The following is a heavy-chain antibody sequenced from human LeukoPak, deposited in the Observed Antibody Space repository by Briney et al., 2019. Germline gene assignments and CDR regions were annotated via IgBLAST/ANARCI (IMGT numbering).Heavy chain of an antibody. D-gene: IGHD3-10*02. CDR2: ISGGGAST. CDR1: GFTFNNYA. V-gene: IGHV3-23*01. CDR3: AELGITKIGGV. Sequence: GGSLRLSCTASGFTFNNYAMSWVRQAPGKGLEWVSSISGGGASTYYADTVKGRFTMSRDNLKNTLYLQMNSLRAEDTAVYYCAELGITKIGGVWGKGTTVTISS. J-gene: IGHJ6*04.